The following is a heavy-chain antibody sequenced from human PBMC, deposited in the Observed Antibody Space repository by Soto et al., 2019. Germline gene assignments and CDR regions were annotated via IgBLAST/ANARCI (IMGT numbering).Heavy chain of an antibody. D-gene: IGHD1-7*01. CDR1: GFTFSSYA. J-gene: IGHJ4*02. V-gene: IGHV3-30-3*01. CDR2: ISYDGSNK. Sequence: QVQLVESGGGVVQPGRSLRLSCAASGFTFSSYAMHWVRQAPGKGLEWVAVISYDGSNKYYADSVKGRFTISRDNSKDTLYLQMNSLGAEDTAVDYCASSNWNFSWGQGTLVTVSS. CDR3: ASSNWNFS.